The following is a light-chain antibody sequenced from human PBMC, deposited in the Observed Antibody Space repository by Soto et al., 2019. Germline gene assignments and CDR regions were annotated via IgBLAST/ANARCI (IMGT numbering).Light chain of an antibody. Sequence: QSVLTQPLSASGTPGQRVTISCSGSSSNIGSNYVYWYQQLPGTAPKLLIYRNNQRPSGVPDRFSGSKSGTSASLAISGLRSEDEADYYCAAWDDSLSGLAVFGGGTKLTVL. CDR3: AAWDDSLSGLAV. CDR2: RNN. V-gene: IGLV1-47*01. J-gene: IGLJ2*01. CDR1: SSNIGSNY.